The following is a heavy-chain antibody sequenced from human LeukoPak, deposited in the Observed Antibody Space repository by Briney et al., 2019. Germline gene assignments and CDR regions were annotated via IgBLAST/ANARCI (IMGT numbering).Heavy chain of an antibody. Sequence: SETLSLTCTVSGGSISSHFWSWIRQPAGKGLEWIGRIYSTGSTDYNPSLQSRVTVSLDTSKNQFSLTLTSVTAADTAVYYCARDVALSYCGGDCLPDYWGQGILVAVSS. J-gene: IGHJ4*02. CDR1: GGSISSHF. D-gene: IGHD2-21*02. V-gene: IGHV4-4*07. CDR3: ARDVALSYCGGDCLPDY. CDR2: IYSTGST.